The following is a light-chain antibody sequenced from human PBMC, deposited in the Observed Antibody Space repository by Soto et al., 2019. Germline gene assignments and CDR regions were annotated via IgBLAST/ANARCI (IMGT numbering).Light chain of an antibody. CDR1: QSVSSY. J-gene: IGKJ4*01. CDR3: QQRSNWPPDT. V-gene: IGKV3-11*01. Sequence: EIVLTQSPATLSLSPGERATLSCRASQSVSSYLAWYQQKPGQAPRLLIYDASNRATGIPARFSGSGSETDFTLTISSLEPEDFAVYYCQQRSNWPPDTFGGGTKVEIK. CDR2: DAS.